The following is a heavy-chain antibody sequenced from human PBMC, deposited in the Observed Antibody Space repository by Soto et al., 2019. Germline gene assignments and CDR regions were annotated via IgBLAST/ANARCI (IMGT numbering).Heavy chain of an antibody. D-gene: IGHD4-17*01. CDR2: IYYSGST. CDR1: GGSISSGDYY. CDR3: ARDNPTVTTEGGHFDY. J-gene: IGHJ4*02. V-gene: IGHV4-31*03. Sequence: SETLSLTCTVSGGSISSGDYYWSWIRQHPGKGLEWIGYIYYSGSTYYNPSLKSRVTISVDTSKNQFSLKLSSVTAADTAVYYCARDNPTVTTEGGHFDYWGQGTLVTVS.